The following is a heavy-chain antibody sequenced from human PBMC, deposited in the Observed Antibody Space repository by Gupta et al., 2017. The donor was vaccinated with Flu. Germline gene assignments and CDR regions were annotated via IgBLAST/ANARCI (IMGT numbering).Heavy chain of an antibody. J-gene: IGHJ1*01. Sequence: QVQLVQSGAEVKRPGASVRISCKSSGYPFTSYYIHWVRRTPGQGFGWVGVIDPRGGGSNYAQNLPGKGTITSGAATKTGFFEVAGLKIEDTGMYYCARDIARGRDLWGQGTLVTVSS. D-gene: IGHD3-10*01. CDR1: GYPFTSYY. CDR2: IDPRGGGS. CDR3: ARDIARGRDL. V-gene: IGHV1-46*01.